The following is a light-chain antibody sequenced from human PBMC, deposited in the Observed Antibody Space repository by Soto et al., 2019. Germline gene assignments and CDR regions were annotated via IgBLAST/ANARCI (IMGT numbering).Light chain of an antibody. CDR3: SSYTSSSTL. CDR2: AVT. J-gene: IGLJ1*01. CDR1: SSDVGGYNY. V-gene: IGLV2-14*01. Sequence: QSALTQPAPVSWSPGQSITISCTGTSSDVGGYNYVSWYQQHPGKAPKLMIYAVTDRPSGVSSRFSGSKSGNTASLTISGLQAEDEADYYCSSYTSSSTLFGTGTKVTVL.